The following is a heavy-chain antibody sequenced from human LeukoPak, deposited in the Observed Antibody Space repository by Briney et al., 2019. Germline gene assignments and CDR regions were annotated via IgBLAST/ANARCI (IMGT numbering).Heavy chain of an antibody. J-gene: IGHJ4*02. V-gene: IGHV3-30*02. CDR1: GFTFSNYG. CDR3: VKDNPLDY. Sequence: GGSLRLSCGASGFTFSNYGMLWVRQAPGKGLDWVAFIRYDGNNKLYADSVKGRFTISRDNSKNTLYLHINSLRAEDTAVYYCVKDNPLDYWGQGTLIIVSS. CDR2: IRYDGNNK. D-gene: IGHD1-14*01.